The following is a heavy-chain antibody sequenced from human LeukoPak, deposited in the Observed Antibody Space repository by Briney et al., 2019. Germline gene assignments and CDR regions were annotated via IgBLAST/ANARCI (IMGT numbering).Heavy chain of an antibody. Sequence: PGGSLRLSCAASGFTFSSYAMSWVRQAPGKGLEWVAAISYDGSNKYHADSVKGRFTISRDNSKNTLYLQMNSLRAEDTAVYYCAKGYCGSTRCHLDYWGQGTLVTVSS. CDR3: AKGYCGSTRCHLDY. J-gene: IGHJ4*02. CDR1: GFTFSSYA. D-gene: IGHD2-2*01. V-gene: IGHV3-30*18. CDR2: ISYDGSNK.